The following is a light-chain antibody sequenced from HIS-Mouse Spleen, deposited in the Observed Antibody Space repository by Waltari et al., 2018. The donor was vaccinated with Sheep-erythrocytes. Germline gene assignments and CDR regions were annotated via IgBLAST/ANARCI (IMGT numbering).Light chain of an antibody. Sequence: QSALTQPRPVSGSPGQSVTISCTATSSDVGCYNYVSWYQQHPGKAPKLMIYDVSKRPSGVPDRFSGSKSGNTASLTISGLQAEDEADYYCCSYAGSYNHVFATGTKVTVL. V-gene: IGLV2-11*01. CDR2: DVS. CDR3: CSYAGSYNHV. CDR1: SSDVGCYNY. J-gene: IGLJ1*01.